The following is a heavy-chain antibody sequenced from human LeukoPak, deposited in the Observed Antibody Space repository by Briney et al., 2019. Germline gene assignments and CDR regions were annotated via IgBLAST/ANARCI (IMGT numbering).Heavy chain of an antibody. D-gene: IGHD4-23*01. CDR2: ITSGGGAM. CDR3: AKGMTTVVTPEFVVDY. CDR1: GFPFSDYY. V-gene: IGHV3-11*04. Sequence: PGGSLRLSCDASGFPFSDYYMSWIRQAPGKGLEWVSYITSGGGAMYYADSVKGRFTISRDNSKNTLYLQMNSLRAEDTAVYYCAKGMTTVVTPEFVVDYWGQGTLVTVSS. J-gene: IGHJ4*02.